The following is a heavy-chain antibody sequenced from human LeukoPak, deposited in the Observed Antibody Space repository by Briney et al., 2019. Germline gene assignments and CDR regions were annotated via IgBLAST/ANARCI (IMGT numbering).Heavy chain of an antibody. CDR1: GFTFSSYA. D-gene: IGHD5-12*01. V-gene: IGHV3-23*01. J-gene: IGHJ4*02. Sequence: PGGSLRLSCAASGFTFSSYAMSWVRQAPGKGLEWVSAISGSGGSTYYADSAKGRFTISRDNSKNTLYLQMNSLRAEDTAVYYCAKGSGGKRGYSGYDDCWGQETLVTVSS. CDR2: ISGSGGST. CDR3: AKGSGGKRGYSGYDDC.